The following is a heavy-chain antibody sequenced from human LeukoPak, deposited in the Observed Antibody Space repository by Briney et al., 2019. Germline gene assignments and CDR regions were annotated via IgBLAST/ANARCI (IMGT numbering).Heavy chain of an antibody. CDR3: ARGNWEFDY. CDR1: GLTFGSYW. V-gene: IGHV3-74*01. D-gene: IGHD7-27*01. Sequence: PGGSLRPACAAFGLTFGSYWMHWVRQAPGKGLVWVSRINSEGSSTSYADSVKGRFTISRDNAKNTLYLQMNSLRAEDTAVYYCARGNWEFDYWGQGTLVTVSS. CDR2: INSEGSST. J-gene: IGHJ4*02.